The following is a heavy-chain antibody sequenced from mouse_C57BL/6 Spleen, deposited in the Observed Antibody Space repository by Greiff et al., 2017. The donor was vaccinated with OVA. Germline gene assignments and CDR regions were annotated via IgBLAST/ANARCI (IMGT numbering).Heavy chain of an antibody. D-gene: IGHD2-5*01. J-gene: IGHJ4*01. CDR1: GYTFTSYW. CDR2: IDPSDSAT. Sequence: QVQLQQPGAELVRPGSSVKLSCKASGYTFTSYWMHWVKQRPIQGLEWIGNIDPSDSATHYNQKFKDKATLTVDKSSSTPYMQVSSLTSEGSAVYYWARRGRYSNYGYAMDYWGQGTSVTVSS. V-gene: IGHV1-52*01. CDR3: ARRGRYSNYGYAMDY.